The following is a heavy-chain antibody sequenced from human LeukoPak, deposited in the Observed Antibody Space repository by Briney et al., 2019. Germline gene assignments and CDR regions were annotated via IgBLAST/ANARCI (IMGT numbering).Heavy chain of an antibody. CDR1: GFTFSNNW. Sequence: GGSLRLSCAASGFTFSNNWMSWVRQAPGKGLERVANIKEDGSEKYYVDSVKCRFTISRDNARNSLYLQMNSLRAEDTAVYYCASGRQLGYWGQGTLVTVSS. CDR2: IKEDGSEK. CDR3: ASGRQLGY. J-gene: IGHJ4*02. D-gene: IGHD6-13*01. V-gene: IGHV3-7*01.